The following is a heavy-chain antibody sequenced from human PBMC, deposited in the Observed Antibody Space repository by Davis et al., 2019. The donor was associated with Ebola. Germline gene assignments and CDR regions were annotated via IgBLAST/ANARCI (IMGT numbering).Heavy chain of an antibody. CDR1: GFTFSSYS. D-gene: IGHD1-26*01. CDR2: ISINGSSI. CDR3: ARVRGSYYLDY. J-gene: IGHJ4*02. Sequence: GESLKISCAASGFTFSSYSMSWIRQAPGKGLEWVSYISINGSSIYSADSVKGRFTISRDNAKNSLFLQMNSLRDDDTAVYYCARVRGSYYLDYWGQGTLVTVSS. V-gene: IGHV3-48*02.